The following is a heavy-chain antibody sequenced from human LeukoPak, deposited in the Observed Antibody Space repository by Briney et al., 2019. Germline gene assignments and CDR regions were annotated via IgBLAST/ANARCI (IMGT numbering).Heavy chain of an antibody. CDR3: ARDSRYYAPYFDY. D-gene: IGHD2/OR15-2a*01. CDR2: ISSSSSTI. J-gene: IGHJ4*02. CDR1: GFTFSSYS. Sequence: GGSLRLSCAASGFTFSSYSMNWVRQAPGKGLEWVSYISSSSSTIYYADSVKGRFTISRDNAKNSLYLQMNSLRAEDTAVYYCARDSRYYAPYFDYWGQGTLATVSS. V-gene: IGHV3-48*01.